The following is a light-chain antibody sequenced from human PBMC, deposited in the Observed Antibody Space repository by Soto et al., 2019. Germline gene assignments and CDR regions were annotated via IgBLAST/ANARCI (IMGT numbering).Light chain of an antibody. J-gene: IGKJ3*01. CDR1: QSVTSNY. CDR2: DAS. V-gene: IGKV3-20*01. CDR3: QQYGSSPFT. Sequence: EIVLTQSPGTLSLSPGERATLSCRASQSVTSNYLTWHQQKPGQAPRLLIYDASTRATGIPDRFSGCGSGTDFTLTITRLEPEDFAVDYCQQYGSSPFTFGPGTKVDIK.